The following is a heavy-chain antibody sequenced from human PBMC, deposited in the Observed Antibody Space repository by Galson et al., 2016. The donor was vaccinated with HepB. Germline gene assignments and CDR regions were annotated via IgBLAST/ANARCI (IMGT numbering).Heavy chain of an antibody. CDR1: GFTFSKAW. CDR3: ATDYCSGPSCYFAAFGI. Sequence: SLRLSCAASGFTFSKAWMSWVRQAQGKGPEWIGRIKAESDDGTTDYAAPVKGRFTISGDDSKNTLYLQMRSLRTEDTAVYYCATDYCSGPSCYFAAFGIWGQGTIVAVSS. J-gene: IGHJ3*02. D-gene: IGHD2-2*01. V-gene: IGHV3-15*01. CDR2: IKAESDDGTT.